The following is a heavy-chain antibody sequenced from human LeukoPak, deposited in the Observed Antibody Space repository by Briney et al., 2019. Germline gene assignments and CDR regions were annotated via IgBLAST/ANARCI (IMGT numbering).Heavy chain of an antibody. CDR2: ISTTSTYI. V-gene: IGHV3-21*01. CDR3: ARADCFSSTCYLRSSWFDP. D-gene: IGHD2-2*01. J-gene: IGHJ5*02. Sequence: NPGGSLRLSCAASAFSLSSYDMNWVRQAPGKGLEWVSSISTTSTYIYCRYSVKGRFTISRDNARNSLYLQMNGLRAEDTAVYYCARADCFSSTCYLRSSWFDPWGQGTLVTVSS. CDR1: AFSLSSYD.